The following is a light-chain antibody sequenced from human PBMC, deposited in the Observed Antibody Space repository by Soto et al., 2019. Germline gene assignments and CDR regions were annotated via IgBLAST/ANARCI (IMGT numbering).Light chain of an antibody. J-gene: IGKJ1*01. CDR1: QSIGDT. Sequence: EIVMTQSPATLSVSPGGRATLSCRASQSIGDTLAWYQQKPGQAPRLLIYGASSRVTGFPARFSGSGSGTDFTLTISSLQSDDFATYYCQQSYSTPRTFGQGTKVEIK. V-gene: IGKV3-15*01. CDR3: QQSYSTPRT. CDR2: GAS.